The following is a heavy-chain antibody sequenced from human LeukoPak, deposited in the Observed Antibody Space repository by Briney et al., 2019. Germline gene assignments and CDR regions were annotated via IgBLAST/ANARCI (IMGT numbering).Heavy chain of an antibody. V-gene: IGHV3-23*01. Sequence: PGGSLRLSCAATGFTFSNYAMSWVRQAPAKGLEWVSSISDSGTITYHADSVKGRFTISRDNAKNSLYLQMNSLRAEDTAIYYCAKDPMVRGATYDYWGQGTLVTVSS. J-gene: IGHJ4*02. CDR3: AKDPMVRGATYDY. D-gene: IGHD3-10*01. CDR1: GFTFSNYA. CDR2: ISDSGTIT.